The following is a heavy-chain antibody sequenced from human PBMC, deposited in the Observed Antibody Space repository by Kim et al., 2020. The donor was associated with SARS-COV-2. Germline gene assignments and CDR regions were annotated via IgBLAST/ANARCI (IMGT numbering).Heavy chain of an antibody. CDR3: ARAHISYSSTLRFDP. V-gene: IGHV3-7*01. J-gene: IGHJ5*02. CDR2: IKQDGNVK. D-gene: IGHD6-13*01. CDR1: GFTFSDYW. Sequence: GGSLRLSCAASGFTFSDYWMNWVRQAPGKGLEWVANIKQDGNVKYYVDSVKGRFTISRDNANNSLYLQMSSLRADDTAVYYCARAHISYSSTLRFDPWGQGTLVTVSS.